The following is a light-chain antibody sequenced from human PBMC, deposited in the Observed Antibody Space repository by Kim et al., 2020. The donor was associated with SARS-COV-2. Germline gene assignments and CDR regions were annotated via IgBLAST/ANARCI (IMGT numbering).Light chain of an antibody. J-gene: IGKJ4*01. CDR2: AAS. Sequence: IQMTQSPSSLSASVGDRVTITCRASQSISSYLNWYQQKPGKAPKRLIYAASSLQSGVPSRFSGSGSGTDFTLTISSLQPEDFATYYCQQSYSTPPTFGGGTKLEI. CDR1: QSISSY. CDR3: QQSYSTPPT. V-gene: IGKV1-39*01.